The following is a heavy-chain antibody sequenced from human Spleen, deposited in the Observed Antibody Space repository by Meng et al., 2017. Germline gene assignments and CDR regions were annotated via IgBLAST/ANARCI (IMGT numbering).Heavy chain of an antibody. D-gene: IGHD2-21*02. CDR3: AKIGYGVVSTTGAFDI. V-gene: IGHV3-33*06. CDR2: IWYDGSNK. Sequence: GGSLRLSCAASGFTFSSYGMHWVRQAPGKGLEWVAVIWYDGSNKYYADSVKGRFTISRDNSKNTLYLQMNSLRAGDTALYYCAKIGYGVVSTTGAFDIWGQGTLVTVSS. CDR1: GFTFSSYG. J-gene: IGHJ3*02.